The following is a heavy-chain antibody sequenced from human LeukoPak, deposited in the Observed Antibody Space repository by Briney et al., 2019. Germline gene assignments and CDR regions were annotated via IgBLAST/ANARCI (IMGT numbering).Heavy chain of an antibody. V-gene: IGHV3-7*01. CDR2: LHADGNEK. D-gene: IGHD5-12*01. J-gene: IGHJ4*02. CDR3: ARGGYSFDY. Sequence: GGSLRLSCAAYGFSLSGYWMSWVRQAPGKGLEWVARLHADGNEKYFVHSVKGRFTVSRGNAKSSLYLQMNSLRVEDTAVYYCARGGYSFDYLGQGTLVIVSS. CDR1: GFSLSGYW.